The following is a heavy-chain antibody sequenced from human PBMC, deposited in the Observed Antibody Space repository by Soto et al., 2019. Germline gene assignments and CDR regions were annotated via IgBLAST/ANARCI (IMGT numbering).Heavy chain of an antibody. CDR1: GFTLSSYW. D-gene: IGHD3-3*01. J-gene: IGHJ4*02. V-gene: IGHV3-74*01. Sequence: PGGSLGLSCAVSGFTLSSYWMHWVRQTPGEGLVWVSRIHGDGSTASYADSVKGRFTISADSANSVLYLQMNSLIGEETAVYYCARFSGFWSAIAYWGQGTLVTIS. CDR2: IHGDGSTA. CDR3: ARFSGFWSAIAY.